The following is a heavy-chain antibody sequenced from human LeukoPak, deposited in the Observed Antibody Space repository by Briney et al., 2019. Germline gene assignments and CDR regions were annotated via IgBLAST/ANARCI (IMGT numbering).Heavy chain of an antibody. CDR2: IIPIFGTA. CDR3: ARDRAYYDFWSGYPYGMDV. Sequence: SVKVSCKASGYTFTNYYIHWVRQAPGQGLEWMGGIIPIFGTANYAQKFQGRVTITADESTSTAYMELSSLRSEDTAVYYCARDRAYYDFWSGYPYGMDVWGQGTTVTVSS. CDR1: GYTFTNYY. V-gene: IGHV1-69*13. D-gene: IGHD3-3*01. J-gene: IGHJ6*02.